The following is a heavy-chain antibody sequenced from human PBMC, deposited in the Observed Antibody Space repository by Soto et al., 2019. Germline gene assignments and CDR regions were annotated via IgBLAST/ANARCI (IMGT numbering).Heavy chain of an antibody. CDR1: GYSFTSYW. Sequence: LKSSCTGSGYSFTSYWISWVRQMPGKGLEWMGRIDPSDSYTNYSPSFQGHVTISADKSVSTAYLQWSSLKASDTAMYYCAGVYYDFWSGYPARSYGMDVWGQGTTVTVSS. V-gene: IGHV5-10-1*01. CDR2: IDPSDSYT. D-gene: IGHD3-3*01. J-gene: IGHJ6*02. CDR3: AGVYYDFWSGYPARSYGMDV.